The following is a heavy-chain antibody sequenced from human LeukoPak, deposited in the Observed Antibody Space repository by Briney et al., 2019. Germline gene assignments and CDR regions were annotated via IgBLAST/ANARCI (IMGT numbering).Heavy chain of an antibody. Sequence: GGSLRLSCAASGFIFSSYGMSWVRQAPGKGLEWVSVISDSGGSTYYADSVKGRFTISRDNSKNTLYLQMNSLRAEDTAVYYCAKATYCGGDCYPWTAVPFDYWGQGTLVTVSS. D-gene: IGHD2-21*02. CDR3: AKATYCGGDCYPWTAVPFDY. CDR1: GFIFSSYG. J-gene: IGHJ4*02. V-gene: IGHV3-23*01. CDR2: ISDSGGST.